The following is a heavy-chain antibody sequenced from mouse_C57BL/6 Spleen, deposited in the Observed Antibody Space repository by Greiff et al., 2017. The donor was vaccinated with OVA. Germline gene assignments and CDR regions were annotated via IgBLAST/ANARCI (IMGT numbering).Heavy chain of an antibody. CDR3: AGSSTAPPFAY. Sequence: QVQLQQSGPELVKPGASVKISCKASGYAFSSSWMNWVKQRPGKGLEWIGRIYPGDGDTNYNGKFKGKATLTADKSSSTAYMQLSSLTSEDSAVYFCAGSSTAPPFAYWGQGTLVTVSA. J-gene: IGHJ3*01. CDR2: IYPGDGDT. V-gene: IGHV1-82*01. CDR1: GYAFSSSW. D-gene: IGHD3-2*01.